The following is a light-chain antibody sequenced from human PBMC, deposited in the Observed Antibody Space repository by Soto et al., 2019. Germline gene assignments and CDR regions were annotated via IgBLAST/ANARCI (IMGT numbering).Light chain of an antibody. V-gene: IGKV1-5*01. CDR2: DAS. J-gene: IGKJ2*01. Sequence: DIQMTQSPSTLSAYVGDRVTITCRASQRIISWLAWYQQKPGKAPKLLIYDASSLESWVPSQFSGSGSRPEFTLTISSLQPYDFETYSCQQSTRYAIYTVGQGTKLEIK. CDR1: QRIISW. CDR3: QQSTRYAIYT.